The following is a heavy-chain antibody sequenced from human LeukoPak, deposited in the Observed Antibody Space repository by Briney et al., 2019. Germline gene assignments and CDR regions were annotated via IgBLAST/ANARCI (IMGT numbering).Heavy chain of an antibody. Sequence: PSQTLSLTCSVSGGSIRSGDHHWAWVRQPPGKGLEFIGSLDESGRPYYNRPLKSRVSISGDTSGKQFSLNLTSVTAADTAVYFCARDLGGYPFFMDVWGRGTTVIVSS. CDR3: ARDLGGYPFFMDV. CDR2: LDESGRP. V-gene: IGHV4-39*07. D-gene: IGHD2-15*01. CDR1: GGSIRSGDHH. J-gene: IGHJ6*03.